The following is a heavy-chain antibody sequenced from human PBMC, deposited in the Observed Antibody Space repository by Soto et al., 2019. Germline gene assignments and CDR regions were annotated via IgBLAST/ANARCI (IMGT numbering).Heavy chain of an antibody. V-gene: IGHV3-23*01. D-gene: IGHD1-7*01. CDR3: AKSLSASPNYVFDS. CDR1: GFPFSSYA. J-gene: IGHJ4*02. CDR2: ISGSGTIT. Sequence: EVQLLVSGGGLVQPGGSLRLSCAASGFPFSSYAMTWDRQAPGKGLEWVSGISGSGTITYDADSVKGRFTISRDKSKNTLYLQMNSLRADDTAVSYCAKSLSASPNYVFDSWAQGTLVTVSS.